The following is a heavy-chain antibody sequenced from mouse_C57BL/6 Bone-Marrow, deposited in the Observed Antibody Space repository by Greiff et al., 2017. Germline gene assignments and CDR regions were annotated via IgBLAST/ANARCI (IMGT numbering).Heavy chain of an antibody. CDR2: INPSNGGT. CDR3: ARGYYYGSSYDYYAMDY. Sequence: QVQLQQSGTELVKPGASVKLSCKASGYTFTSYWMHWVKQRPGQGLEWIGNINPSNGGTNYNEKFKSKATLTVDKSSSPAYMQLSSLTSEDSAVYYCARGYYYGSSYDYYAMDYWGQGTSVTVSS. V-gene: IGHV1-53*01. J-gene: IGHJ4*01. CDR1: GYTFTSYW. D-gene: IGHD1-1*01.